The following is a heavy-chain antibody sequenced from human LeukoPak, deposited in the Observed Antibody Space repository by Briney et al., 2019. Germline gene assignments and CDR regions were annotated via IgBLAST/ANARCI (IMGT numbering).Heavy chain of an antibody. J-gene: IGHJ5*02. CDR3: ARDGAVGYCSGGSCYSHNWFDP. V-gene: IGHV3-30*02. D-gene: IGHD2-15*01. Sequence: QSGGSLRLSCAASGFNVNNAWMSWVRQAPGKGLEWVAVILYDGNDEYYTDSVKGRFAISRDNSKNTLYLQMNSLRAEDTAVYYCARDGAVGYCSGGSCYSHNWFDPWGQGTLVTVSS. CDR1: GFNVNNAW. CDR2: ILYDGNDE.